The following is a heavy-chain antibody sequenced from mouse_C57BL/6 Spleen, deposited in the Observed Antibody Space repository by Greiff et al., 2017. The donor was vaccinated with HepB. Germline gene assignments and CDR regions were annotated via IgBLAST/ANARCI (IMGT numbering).Heavy chain of an antibody. V-gene: IGHV5-17*01. Sequence: EVMLVESGGGLVKPGGSLKLSCAASGFPFSDYGMHWVRQAPEKGLEWVAYISSGSSTIYYADTVKGRFTISRDNAKNTLFLQMTSLRSEDTAMYYCARGTELGAWFAYWGQGTLVTVSA. CDR1: GFPFSDYG. CDR3: ARGTELGAWFAY. CDR2: ISSGSSTI. J-gene: IGHJ3*01. D-gene: IGHD4-1*01.